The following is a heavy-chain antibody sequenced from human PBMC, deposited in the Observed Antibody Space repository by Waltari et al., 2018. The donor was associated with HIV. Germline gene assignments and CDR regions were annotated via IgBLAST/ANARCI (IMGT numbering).Heavy chain of an antibody. CDR2: IKRKIDGGTA. Sequence: EVRLVESGGGLVKPGGSHIISCKAPGFDFSHAWMSWVRQAPGKGPEWLGRIKRKIDGGTADYTQSVQGRFSISRDDSTNTLYLEMNRLKSEDTAVYYCTTDKSWSPDYWGQGTLVTVSS. J-gene: IGHJ4*02. CDR1: GFDFSHAW. CDR3: TTDKSWSPDY. V-gene: IGHV3-15*01.